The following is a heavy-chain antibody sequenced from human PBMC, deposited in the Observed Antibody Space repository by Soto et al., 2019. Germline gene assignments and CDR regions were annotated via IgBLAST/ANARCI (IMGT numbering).Heavy chain of an antibody. CDR2: INHSGST. CDR1: GGSFSGYY. V-gene: IGHV4-34*01. CDR3: ARLTTVATDAFDI. Sequence: SETLSLTCAVYGGSFSGYYWSWIRQPPGKGLEWIGEINHSGSTNYNPSLKSRVTISVDTSKNQFSMKLSSVTAADTAVYYCARLTTVATDAFDIWGQGTMVTVSS. D-gene: IGHD4-17*01. J-gene: IGHJ3*02.